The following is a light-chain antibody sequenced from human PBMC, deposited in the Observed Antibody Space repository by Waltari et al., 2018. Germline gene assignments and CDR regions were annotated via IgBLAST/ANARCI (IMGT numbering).Light chain of an antibody. CDR1: QSVSSN. V-gene: IGKV3-15*01. J-gene: IGKJ4*01. Sequence: EIVMTQSPATLSVSPGERATLSCRASQSVSSNLAWYQQKPGQAPRLLIYDVSTRATGIPARFSGSGSGTEFTLTISSLQSEDFAVYYCQQYNNSPPLTFGGGTKVEIK. CDR3: QQYNNSPPLT. CDR2: DVS.